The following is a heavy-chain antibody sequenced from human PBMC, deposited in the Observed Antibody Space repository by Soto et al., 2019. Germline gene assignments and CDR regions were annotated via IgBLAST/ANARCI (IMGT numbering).Heavy chain of an antibody. CDR1: GGIFSTYA. D-gene: IGHD3-10*01. V-gene: IGHV1-69*06. J-gene: IGHJ4*02. CDR3: ARDQYESSSGNYYNRIAL. CDR2: IIPLFGTP. Sequence: QVQLVQSGAEVKKPGSSVKVSCKASGGIFSTYAISWLRQAPGQGLEWMGGIIPLFGTPNYAQRFQGRVTITADTSTTTDYMEMSSMRSADTAVYYSARDQYESSSGNYYNRIALWGQGTLVTVSS.